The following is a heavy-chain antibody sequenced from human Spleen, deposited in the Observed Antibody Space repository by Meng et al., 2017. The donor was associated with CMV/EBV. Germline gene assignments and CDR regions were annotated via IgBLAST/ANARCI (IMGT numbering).Heavy chain of an antibody. CDR1: GFTSSTYA. D-gene: IGHD3-3*01. V-gene: IGHV3-23*01. J-gene: IGHJ4*02. CDR2: INTRGGST. CDR3: ARDFRSGYYPIDY. Sequence: ESLKISCAASGFTSSTYAMSWVRQAPGKGLEWVSAINTRGGSTTYADPVKGRFSISRDNYQDTLYLQMNSLRAEDTAVYYCARDFRSGYYPIDYWGQGTLVTVSS.